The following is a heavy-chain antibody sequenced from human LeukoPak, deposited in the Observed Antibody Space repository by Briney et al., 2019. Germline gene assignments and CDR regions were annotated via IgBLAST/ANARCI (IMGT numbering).Heavy chain of an antibody. CDR3: ARGTKRITVAGVGYFDY. CDR2: ISSSGSTI. CDR1: GFTFSDYY. Sequence: AGGSLRLSCAAPGFTFSDYYMSWIRQAPGKGLEWVSYISSSGSTIYYADSVKGRFTISRDNAKNSLYLQVNSLRAEDTAVYYCARGTKRITVAGVGYFDYWGQGTLVTVSS. J-gene: IGHJ4*02. D-gene: IGHD6-19*01. V-gene: IGHV3-11*04.